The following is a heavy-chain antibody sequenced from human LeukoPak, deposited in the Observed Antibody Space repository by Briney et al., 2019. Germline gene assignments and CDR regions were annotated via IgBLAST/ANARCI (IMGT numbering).Heavy chain of an antibody. Sequence: ASVKVSCKASGYTFTSYGISWVRQAPGQGLEWMGWISAYNGNTNYAQKLRGRVTMTTDTSTSTAYMELRSLRSDDTAVYYCAREERYCSSTSCHEGWFDYWGQGTLVTVSS. CDR3: AREERYCSSTSCHEGWFDY. CDR1: GYTFTSYG. D-gene: IGHD2-2*01. J-gene: IGHJ4*02. V-gene: IGHV1-18*01. CDR2: ISAYNGNT.